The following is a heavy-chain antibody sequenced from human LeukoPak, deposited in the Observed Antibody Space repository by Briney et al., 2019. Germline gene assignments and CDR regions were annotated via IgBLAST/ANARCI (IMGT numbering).Heavy chain of an antibody. D-gene: IGHD3-22*01. Sequence: TSETLSLTCTVSGDSISSGSHWGWLRQSPGKGLEWIGCISHSGTTYYNPSFTSRVTISVDTSRKQFSLNLNSVTAADTAVYYCARSILRYYFDSSGYYPYYFDYWGQGMLVTVSS. CDR2: ISHSGTT. J-gene: IGHJ4*02. CDR3: ARSILRYYFDSSGYYPYYFDY. V-gene: IGHV4-38-2*02. CDR1: GDSISSGSH.